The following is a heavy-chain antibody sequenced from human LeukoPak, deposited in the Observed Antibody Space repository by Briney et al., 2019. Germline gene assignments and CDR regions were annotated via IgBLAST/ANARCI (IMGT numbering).Heavy chain of an antibody. V-gene: IGHV4-34*01. CDR1: GGSFSGYY. D-gene: IGHD3-16*01. Sequence: SETLSLTCAVYGGSFSGYYWSWIRQPPGKGLEWIGEINHSGSTNYNPSLKSRVTISVDTSKNQFSLKLSSVTAADTAVYYCARGGGNSSYFDYWGQGTLVTVSS. CDR2: INHSGST. J-gene: IGHJ4*02. CDR3: ARGGGNSSYFDY.